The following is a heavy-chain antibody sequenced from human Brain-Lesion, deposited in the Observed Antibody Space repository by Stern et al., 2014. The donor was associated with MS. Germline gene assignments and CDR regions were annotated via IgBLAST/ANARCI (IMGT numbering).Heavy chain of an antibody. V-gene: IGHV4-61*02. CDR1: GGSISSGSDY. CDR2: IHPSGSA. Sequence: QVQLVQSDPGLVKPSQTLSLTCTVSGGSISSGSDYWSWIRQPVGKGLEWIGRIHPSGSAFYTPSLKSRVTISTDTSMNQFSLELNSATAADTAIYYCASGYRIFDYWGQGILVTVSS. CDR3: ASGYRIFDY. D-gene: IGHD5-18*01. J-gene: IGHJ4*02.